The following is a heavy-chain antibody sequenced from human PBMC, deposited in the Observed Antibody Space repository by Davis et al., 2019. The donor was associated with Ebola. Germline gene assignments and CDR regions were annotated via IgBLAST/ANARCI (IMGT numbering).Heavy chain of an antibody. D-gene: IGHD2-2*01. CDR3: ARDSVPAATYYYYGMDV. J-gene: IGHJ6*02. V-gene: IGHV4-39*07. Sequence: PSETLSLTCTVSGGSISSSSYYWGWIRQPPGKGLEWIGSIYYSGSTYYNPSLKSRVTISVDTSKNQFSLKLSSVTAADTAVYYCARDSVPAATYYYYGMDVWGQGTTVTVSS. CDR2: IYYSGST. CDR1: GGSISSSSYY.